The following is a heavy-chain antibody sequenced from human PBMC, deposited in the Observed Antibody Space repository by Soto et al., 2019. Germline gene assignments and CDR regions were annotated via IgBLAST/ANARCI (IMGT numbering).Heavy chain of an antibody. J-gene: IGHJ4*02. Sequence: PETLPLPCTVSSGSISSGGYYWSWIRQHPGKGLAWIASVYYDESTYYNPSLKSRVTISIDKPRNQFSLTLKSVTAADTAVYYCGKVLIGATRHADVDSWGQGARVT. CDR2: VYYDEST. CDR3: GKVLIGATRHADVDS. D-gene: IGHD2-15*01. CDR1: SGSISSGGYY. V-gene: IGHV4-39*01.